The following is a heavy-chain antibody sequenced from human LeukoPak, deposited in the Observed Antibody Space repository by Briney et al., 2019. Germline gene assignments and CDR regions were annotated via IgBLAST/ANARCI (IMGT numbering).Heavy chain of an antibody. J-gene: IGHJ3*02. V-gene: IGHV4-38-2*02. CDR1: GYSISSGYY. Sequence: SETLSLTCTVSGYSISSGYYWGWIRQPPGKGLEWIGSIYHSGSTYYNPSLKSRVTISVDTSKNQFSLKLSSVPAADTAVYYCARATPGYSSGWYEGPEAFDIWGQGTMVTVSS. CDR3: ARATPGYSSGWYEGPEAFDI. D-gene: IGHD6-19*01. CDR2: IYHSGST.